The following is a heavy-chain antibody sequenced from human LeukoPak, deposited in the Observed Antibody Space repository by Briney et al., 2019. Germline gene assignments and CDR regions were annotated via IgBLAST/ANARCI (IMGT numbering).Heavy chain of an antibody. Sequence: ASVKVSCKASGYSFTGYYMHWVRQAPGQGLEWMGWINPNSGDTKYAQKFQGRVTMTRDTSISTAYMELTRLRSDDTAVYYCARGTAAALLDYWGQGTLVTVSS. J-gene: IGHJ4*02. D-gene: IGHD6-13*01. CDR1: GYSFTGYY. V-gene: IGHV1-2*02. CDR3: ARGTAAALLDY. CDR2: INPNSGDT.